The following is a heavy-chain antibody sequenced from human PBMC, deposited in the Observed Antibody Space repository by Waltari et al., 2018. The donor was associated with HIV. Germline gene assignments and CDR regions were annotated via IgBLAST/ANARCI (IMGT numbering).Heavy chain of an antibody. Sequence: QVHLVQSGAEVKKPGASVKVSCRSYGINFNNNAIHWMRPAPGQSLELLGYINVGNMLTRYVQRFQGRVTFSRDTAETTIFMDVRSLKSEDTAVYFCARGSDWLVNVLEFWGQGTLVTVSS. CDR1: GINFNNNA. D-gene: IGHD6-19*01. CDR3: ARGSDWLVNVLEF. V-gene: IGHV1-3*01. J-gene: IGHJ4*02. CDR2: INVGNMLT.